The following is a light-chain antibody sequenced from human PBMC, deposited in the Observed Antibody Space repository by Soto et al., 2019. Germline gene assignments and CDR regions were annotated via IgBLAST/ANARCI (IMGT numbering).Light chain of an antibody. CDR3: QQSYSTPRT. CDR1: QSISSY. Sequence: DIQMTQSPSSLSASVGDRVTITCRASQSISSYLNWYQQKPGKAPKLLIYAASTLQSGVPSRFSGSGSGTDFTLPISGLQPEDFATYYCQQSYSTPRTFGQGTKVEIK. CDR2: AAS. V-gene: IGKV1-39*01. J-gene: IGKJ1*01.